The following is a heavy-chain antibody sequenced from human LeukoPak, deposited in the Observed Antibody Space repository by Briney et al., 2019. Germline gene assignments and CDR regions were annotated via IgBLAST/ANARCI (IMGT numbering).Heavy chain of an antibody. CDR3: ARLRLRCSSTSCYRTYYFDY. CDR2: INHSGST. CDR1: GGSFSGYY. V-gene: IGHV4-34*01. D-gene: IGHD2-2*02. Sequence: SETLSLTCAVYGGSFSGYYWSWIRQPPGKGLEWIGVINHSGSTNYNPSLKSRVTISVDTSKNQFSLKLSSVTAADTAVYYCARLRLRCSSTSCYRTYYFDYWGQGTLVAVSS. J-gene: IGHJ4*02.